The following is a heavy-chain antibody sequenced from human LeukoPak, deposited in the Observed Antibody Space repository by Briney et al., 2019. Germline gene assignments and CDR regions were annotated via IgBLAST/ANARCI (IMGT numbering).Heavy chain of an antibody. CDR2: IIPIFGTA. CDR1: GGTFSSYA. Sequence: VASVKVSCKASGGTFSSYAISWVRQAPGQGLEWMGRIIPIFGTANYAQKFQGRVTITTDESTSTAYMELSSLRSEDTAVYYCARAWADYYDSSGYSNRGQGTLVTVSS. J-gene: IGHJ4*02. D-gene: IGHD3-22*01. V-gene: IGHV1-69*05. CDR3: ARAWADYYDSSGYSN.